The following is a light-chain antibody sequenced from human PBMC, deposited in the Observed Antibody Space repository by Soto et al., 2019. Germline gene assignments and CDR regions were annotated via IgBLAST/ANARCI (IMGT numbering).Light chain of an antibody. CDR3: QHYGTSLYT. Sequence: DIVLTQSPGTLSLSPGERATLSCRASQIISSTYLGWYQQKPGQAPRLLIYGASSRATGIPDSFSGSGSGTDFTFTISRLEPEDFAVYYCQHYGTSLYTFGQVTKLEIK. CDR1: QIISSTY. J-gene: IGKJ2*01. V-gene: IGKV3-20*01. CDR2: GAS.